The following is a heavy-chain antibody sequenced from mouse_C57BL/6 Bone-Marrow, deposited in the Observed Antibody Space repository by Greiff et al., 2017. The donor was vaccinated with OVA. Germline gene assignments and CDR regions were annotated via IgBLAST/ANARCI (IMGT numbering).Heavy chain of an antibody. CDR3: ARYGYYGYDGFAY. CDR1: GYTFTSYW. J-gene: IGHJ3*01. D-gene: IGHD2-2*01. Sequence: QVQLQQPGAELVMPGASVKLSCKASGYTFTSYWMHWVKQRPGQGLEWIGEIDPSDSYTNYNQKFKGKSTLTVDKSSSTAYMQLSSLTSEDSAVYYWARYGYYGYDGFAYWGQGTLVTVSA. CDR2: IDPSDSYT. V-gene: IGHV1-69*01.